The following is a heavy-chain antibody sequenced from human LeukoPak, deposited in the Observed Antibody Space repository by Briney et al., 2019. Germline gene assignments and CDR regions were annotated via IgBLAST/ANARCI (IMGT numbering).Heavy chain of an antibody. V-gene: IGHV4-61*02. CDR3: ARSRYDSSGYYYSTFDY. Sequence: SETLSLTCTVSGGSISSGSYYWSWIRQPAGKGLEWIGRIYTSGSTNYNPSLKSRVTISVDTSKNQFSLKPSSVTAADTAVYYCARSRYDSSGYYYSTFDYWGQGTLVTVSS. J-gene: IGHJ4*02. CDR1: GGSISSGSYY. D-gene: IGHD3-22*01. CDR2: IYTSGST.